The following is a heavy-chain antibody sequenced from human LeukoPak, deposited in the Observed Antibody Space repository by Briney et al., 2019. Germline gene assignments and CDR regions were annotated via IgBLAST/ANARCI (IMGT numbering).Heavy chain of an antibody. D-gene: IGHD2-2*01. CDR2: ISGSGGST. V-gene: IGHV3-23*01. CDR3: AKIPVGVVPAAMPRYYYYYMDV. J-gene: IGHJ6*03. Sequence: PGGSLRLSCAASGFTFSGYAMSWVRQAPGKGLEWVSAISGSGGSTYYADSVKGRFTISRDNSKNTLYLQMNSLRAEDTAVYYCAKIPVGVVPAAMPRYYYYYMDVWGKGTTVTVSS. CDR1: GFTFSGYA.